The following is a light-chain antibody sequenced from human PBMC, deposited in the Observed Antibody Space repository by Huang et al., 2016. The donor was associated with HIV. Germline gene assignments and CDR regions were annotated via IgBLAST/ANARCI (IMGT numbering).Light chain of an antibody. CDR3: QQRSNWPRT. CDR1: QRVSSY. V-gene: IGKV3-11*01. Sequence: EIVLTQSPATLSLSPGERATLSCRASQRVSSYLAWYQQKPGQAPRLLIYDASSRATGIPARFSGSGSGTDCTLTISSLEPEDFAVYYCQQRSNWPRTFGQGTKVEIK. J-gene: IGKJ1*01. CDR2: DAS.